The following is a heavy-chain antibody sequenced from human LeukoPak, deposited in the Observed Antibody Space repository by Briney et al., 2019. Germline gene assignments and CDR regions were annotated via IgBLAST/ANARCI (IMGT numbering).Heavy chain of an antibody. CDR1: GGSISSYY. CDR3: ARTTEGGYTYDYFYYYYMDV. J-gene: IGHJ6*03. V-gene: IGHV4-59*01. CDR2: IYYSGST. Sequence: SSETLSLTCTVSGGSISSYYWSWIRQPPGKGLEWIGYIYYSGSTNYNPSLKSRVTISVKTSKNQFSLKLSSVTAADTAVYYCARTTEGGYTYDYFYYYYMDVWGKGTTVTISS. D-gene: IGHD5-18*01.